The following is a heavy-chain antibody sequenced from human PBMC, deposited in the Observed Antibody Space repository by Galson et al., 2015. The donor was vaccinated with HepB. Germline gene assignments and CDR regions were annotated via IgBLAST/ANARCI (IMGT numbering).Heavy chain of an antibody. CDR3: TRGLHGSGSFSD. D-gene: IGHD3-10*01. CDR2: IQRDGVTT. J-gene: IGHJ1*01. CDR1: GFTFSDYA. Sequence: SLRLSCAVSGFTFSDYAMHWVRQVPGKGLLWVSRIQRDGVTTKYADTVRGRFATARDNAKNTLYPQMTSLRAEDTAVYYCTRGLHGSGSFSDWGQGTLVTVSS. V-gene: IGHV3-74*01.